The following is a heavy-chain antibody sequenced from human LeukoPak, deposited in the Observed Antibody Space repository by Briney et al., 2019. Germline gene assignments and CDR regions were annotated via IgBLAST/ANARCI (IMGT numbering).Heavy chain of an antibody. CDR3: ARDGGIAVAGSKNDAFDI. V-gene: IGHV3-30*04. J-gene: IGHJ3*02. CDR1: GFTFRSYT. D-gene: IGHD6-19*01. Sequence: GRSLRLSCAASGFTFRSYTMQWVRQAPGKGLEWVAVISYDGGDKYYADSVKGRFTISRDSSKNTLYLQMNSLRAEDTAVYYCARDGGIAVAGSKNDAFDIWGQGTMVTVSS. CDR2: ISYDGGDK.